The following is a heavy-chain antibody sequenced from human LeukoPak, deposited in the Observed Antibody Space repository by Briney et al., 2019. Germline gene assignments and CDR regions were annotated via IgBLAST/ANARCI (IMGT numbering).Heavy chain of an antibody. Sequence: AGGSLRLSCAASGFTFTSYSMNWVRQAPGKGLEWVSYISSSSSTIYYADSVKGRFTISRDNAKNSLYLQMNSLRAEDTAVYYCARESGDYNSGGFDYWGQGTLVTVSS. CDR3: ARESGDYNSGGFDY. D-gene: IGHD4-17*01. V-gene: IGHV3-48*01. CDR2: ISSSSSTI. J-gene: IGHJ4*02. CDR1: GFTFTSYS.